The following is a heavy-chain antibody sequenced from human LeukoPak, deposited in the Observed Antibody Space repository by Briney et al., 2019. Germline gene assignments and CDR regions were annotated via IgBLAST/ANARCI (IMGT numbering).Heavy chain of an antibody. J-gene: IGHJ4*02. V-gene: IGHV1-2*02. Sequence: VSVKVSCKASEYTLTGYYMHWVRQAPRQGLEWMGWINSNRCDTHYAQKFQGRVTMTRDTSISTAYMELSRLRSDDTAVYYCARIVDPGGYDILTGYYRRGYYFDYWGQGTLVTVS. CDR1: EYTLTGYY. D-gene: IGHD3-9*01. CDR2: INSNRCDT. CDR3: ARIVDPGGYDILTGYYRRGYYFDY.